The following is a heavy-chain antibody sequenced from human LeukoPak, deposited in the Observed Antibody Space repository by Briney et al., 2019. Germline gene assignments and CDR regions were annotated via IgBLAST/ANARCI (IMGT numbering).Heavy chain of an antibody. Sequence: GGSLRLSCVASGFNFGNYAMSWVRQAPGKGLEWVSSISSSSSYIYYADSVKGRFTISRDNAKNSLYLQMNSLRAEDTAVYYCARNAVAGHFDYWGQGTLVTVFS. J-gene: IGHJ4*02. CDR3: ARNAVAGHFDY. CDR2: ISSSSSYI. V-gene: IGHV3-21*01. CDR1: GFNFGNYA. D-gene: IGHD6-19*01.